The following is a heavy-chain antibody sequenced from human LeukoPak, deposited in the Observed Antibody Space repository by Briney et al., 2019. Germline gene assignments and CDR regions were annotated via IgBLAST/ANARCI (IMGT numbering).Heavy chain of an antibody. CDR2: IYYSGST. Sequence: SETLSLTSTVSGGSISSSSYYWGWIRQPPGKGLEWIGSIYYSGSTYYNPSLKSRVTISVDTSKNQFSLKLSSVTAADTAVYYCARHLGRSGYYRREFDYWGQGTLVTVSS. V-gene: IGHV4-39*01. CDR1: GGSISSSSYY. CDR3: ARHLGRSGYYRREFDY. D-gene: IGHD3-22*01. J-gene: IGHJ4*02.